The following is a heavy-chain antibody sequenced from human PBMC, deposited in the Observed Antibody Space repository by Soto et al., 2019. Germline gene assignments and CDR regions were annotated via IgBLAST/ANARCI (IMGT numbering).Heavy chain of an antibody. V-gene: IGHV3-23*01. CDR1: GFTFSSYA. D-gene: IGHD1-26*01. CDR3: VRGASLNFDY. Sequence: PGGSLRLSCAASGFTFSSYAMNWVRQAPGKGLEWVSAISGSGDSTYYVDSVKGRFTISRDNAKNSLYLQMNSLRAEDTAFYYCVRGASLNFDYWGQGTLVTVSS. CDR2: ISGSGDST. J-gene: IGHJ4*02.